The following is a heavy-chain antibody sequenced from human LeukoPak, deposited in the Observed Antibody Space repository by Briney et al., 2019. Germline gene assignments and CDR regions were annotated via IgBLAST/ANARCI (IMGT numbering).Heavy chain of an antibody. D-gene: IGHD6-13*01. J-gene: IGHJ5*02. Sequence: SETLSLTCTVSGDSITTYYWSWIRHSPGKGLEWIGYINYIGSTNYNPSLKNRVTISADISKSQFSLRLRSVTAADTAVYFCARGVTAAGSSWGQGTLVTVSS. CDR2: INYIGST. CDR3: ARGVTAAGSS. V-gene: IGHV4-59*01. CDR1: GDSITTYY.